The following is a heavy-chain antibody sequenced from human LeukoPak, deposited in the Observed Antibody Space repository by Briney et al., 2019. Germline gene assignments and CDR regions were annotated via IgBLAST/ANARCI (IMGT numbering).Heavy chain of an antibody. CDR2: IYTSGST. CDR3: ARGARNIYYFYMDV. J-gene: IGHJ6*03. Sequence: SETLSLTCTVSGGSISNNYWIWIRQPAGKGLEWIGRIYTSGSTGYNPSLKSRVTMSVDTSKNQFSLKVASVTAADTAVYYCARGARNIYYFYMDVWGKGTPVTVSS. V-gene: IGHV4-4*07. CDR1: GGSISNNY.